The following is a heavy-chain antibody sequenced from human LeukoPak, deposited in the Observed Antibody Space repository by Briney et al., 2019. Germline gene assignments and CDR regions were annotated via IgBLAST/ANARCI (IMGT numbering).Heavy chain of an antibody. CDR3: ARDTGQDSSGYYRDFDY. CDR1: GFTFSDYY. Sequence: PGGSLRLSCAASGFTFSDYYMSWIRQAPGKGLEWVSYISSSGSTIYYADSVKGRFTISRDNAQNSLYLQMNSLRAEDTAVYYCARDTGQDSSGYYRDFDYWGQGTLVTVSS. J-gene: IGHJ4*02. D-gene: IGHD3-22*01. V-gene: IGHV3-11*04. CDR2: ISSSGSTI.